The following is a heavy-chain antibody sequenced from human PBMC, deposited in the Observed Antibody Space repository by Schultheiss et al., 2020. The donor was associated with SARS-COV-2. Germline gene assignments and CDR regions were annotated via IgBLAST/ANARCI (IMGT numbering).Heavy chain of an antibody. D-gene: IGHD6-13*01. CDR1: GFTVSSNY. V-gene: IGHV3-11*06. Sequence: GGSLRLSCAASGFTVSSNYMSWIRQAPGKGLEWVSYISSSSSYTNYADSVKGRFTISRDNAKNSLYLQMNSLRAEDTAVYYCARAQQQLLGKQWLTPYYYYGMDVWGQGTTVTVSS. CDR2: ISSSSSYT. J-gene: IGHJ6*02. CDR3: ARAQQQLLGKQWLTPYYYYGMDV.